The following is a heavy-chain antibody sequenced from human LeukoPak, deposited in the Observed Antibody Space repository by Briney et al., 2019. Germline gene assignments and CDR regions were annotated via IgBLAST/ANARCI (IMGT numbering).Heavy chain of an antibody. CDR3: ARLSAYYYGSYFYYYMDV. CDR2: SYI. CDR1: GFTFSTYS. V-gene: IGHV3-21*04. D-gene: IGHD3-10*01. Sequence: GGSLRLSCAASGFTFSTYSMNWVRQAPGKGLEWVSSSYIYYADSVKGRFTISRDNAKNSLYLQMNSLRAEDTAVYYCARLSAYYYGSYFYYYMDVWGKGTTVTVSS. J-gene: IGHJ6*03.